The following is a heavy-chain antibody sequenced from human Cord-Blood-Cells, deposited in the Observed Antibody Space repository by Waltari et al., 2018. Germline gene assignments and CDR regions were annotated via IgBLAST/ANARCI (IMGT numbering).Heavy chain of an antibody. CDR3: ARDSVLEYSSSYYFDY. CDR1: GFTFSSYG. V-gene: IGHV3-33*01. CDR2: IWYDGSNK. J-gene: IGHJ4*02. D-gene: IGHD6-6*01. Sequence: QVQLVESGGGVVQPGRSLRLSCAASGFTFSSYGMHWVRQAPGKGLEWVAVIWYDGSNKYYADSVKGRFTISRDNSKNTLYLQMNSLRAEDTAVYYCARDSVLEYSSSYYFDYWGQGTLVTVSS.